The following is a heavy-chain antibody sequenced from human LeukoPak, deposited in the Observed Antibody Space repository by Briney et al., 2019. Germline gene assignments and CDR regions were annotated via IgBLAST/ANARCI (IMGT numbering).Heavy chain of an antibody. CDR1: GFTFGDDG. Sequence: GGSLRLSCTASGFTFGDDGVTWVRQAPGKGLEWVANIKQDGSEKYYVDSVKGRFTISRDNAKNSLYLQMNSLRAEDRAVYYCARDRCSSTSCFIDYWGQGTLVTVSS. J-gene: IGHJ4*02. V-gene: IGHV3-7*04. CDR2: IKQDGSEK. CDR3: ARDRCSSTSCFIDY. D-gene: IGHD2-2*01.